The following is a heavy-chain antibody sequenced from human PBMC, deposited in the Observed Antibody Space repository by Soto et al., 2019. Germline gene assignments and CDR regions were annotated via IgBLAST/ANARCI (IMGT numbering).Heavy chain of an antibody. CDR1: GFTFSNAW. D-gene: IGHD3-10*01. CDR2: IKSKTDGGTT. Sequence: PGGSLRLSCAASGFTFSNAWMNWVRQAPRKGQERVGRIKSKTDGGTTDYAAPVKGRFTISRDDSKNTLYLQMNSLKTEDAAVFYCTTENRGGAYYYYGMDVWGQGTTVTVSS. J-gene: IGHJ6*02. CDR3: TTENRGGAYYYYGMDV. V-gene: IGHV3-15*07.